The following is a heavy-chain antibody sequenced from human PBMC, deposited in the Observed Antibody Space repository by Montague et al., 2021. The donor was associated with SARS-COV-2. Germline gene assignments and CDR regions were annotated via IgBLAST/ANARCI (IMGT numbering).Heavy chain of an antibody. V-gene: IGHV3-74*01. Sequence: SLRLSCSASGFTFTNYGMSWVRQAPGKGLVWVSRINSDGSSTSYADSVKGRFTISRDNAKNTLYLQMNSLRAEDTAVYYCASLTMVRGAEPYYFDYWGQGTLVTVSS. J-gene: IGHJ4*02. CDR1: GFTFTNYG. CDR3: ASLTMVRGAEPYYFDY. D-gene: IGHD3-10*01. CDR2: INSDGSST.